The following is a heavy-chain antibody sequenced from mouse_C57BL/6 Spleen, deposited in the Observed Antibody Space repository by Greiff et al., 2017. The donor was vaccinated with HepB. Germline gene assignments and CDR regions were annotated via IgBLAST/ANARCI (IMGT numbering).Heavy chain of an antibody. D-gene: IGHD2-2*01. CDR3: ARDGYDAYYAMDY. CDR2: ISDGGSYT. V-gene: IGHV5-4*01. J-gene: IGHJ4*01. CDR1: GFTFSSYA. Sequence: DVHLVESGGGLVKPGGSLKLSCAASGFTFSSYAMSWVRQTPEKRLEWVATISDGGSYTYYPDNVKGRFTISRDNAKNNLYLQMSHLKSEDTAMYYCARDGYDAYYAMDYWGQGTSVTVSS.